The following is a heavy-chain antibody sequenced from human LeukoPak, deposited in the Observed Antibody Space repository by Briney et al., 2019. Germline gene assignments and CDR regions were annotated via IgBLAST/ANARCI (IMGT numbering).Heavy chain of an antibody. Sequence: GGSLRLSCAASGFTFSTYSMNWVRQAPGKGLEWVSSISSSSSYIYYADSVKGRFTISRDNAKNSLYLQMNSLRAEDTAVYYCARDRSVTTSVYYYYYGMDVWGQGTTVTVSS. CDR1: GFTFSTYS. CDR3: ARDRSVTTSVYYYYYGMDV. J-gene: IGHJ6*02. CDR2: ISSSSSYI. D-gene: IGHD4-17*01. V-gene: IGHV3-21*04.